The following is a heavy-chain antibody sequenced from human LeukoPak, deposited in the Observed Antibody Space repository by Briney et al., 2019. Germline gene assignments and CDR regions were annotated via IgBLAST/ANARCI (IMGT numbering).Heavy chain of an antibody. V-gene: IGHV3-7*01. D-gene: IGHD3-9*01. CDR1: GGSISSYY. J-gene: IGHJ6*02. Sequence: PSETLSLTCTVSGGSISSYYWSWVRQAPGKGPEWVANIKEDGSEKYFVGSVKGRFTISRDNAKNSLYLQMNSLGAEDTAVYYCARERGRNYDISTGYKKTTLPHGMDVWGQGTTVTVSS. CDR2: IKEDGSEK. CDR3: ARERGRNYDISTGYKKTTLPHGMDV.